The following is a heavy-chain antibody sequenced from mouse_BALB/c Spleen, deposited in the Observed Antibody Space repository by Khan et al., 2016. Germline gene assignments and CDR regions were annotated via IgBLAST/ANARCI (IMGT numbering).Heavy chain of an antibody. J-gene: IGHJ3*01. CDR3: ARREDYDGGWFAD. D-gene: IGHD2-4*01. CDR1: GYTFTTAG. Sequence: QIQLVQSGPELKKPGQTVRISCKASGYTFTTAGMQWVQKMPGKGLKWIGWINTHSGVPKYAEDFKGRFAFSLETSASTAYLQIINLKNEDTATYFCARREDYDGGWFADWGQGTLVTVSA. V-gene: IGHV9-4*02. CDR2: INTHSGVP.